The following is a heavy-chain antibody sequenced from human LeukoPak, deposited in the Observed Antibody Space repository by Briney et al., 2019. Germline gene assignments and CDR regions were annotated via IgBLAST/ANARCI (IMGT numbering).Heavy chain of an antibody. CDR1: GVSISSYY. V-gene: IGHV4-59*08. D-gene: IGHD3-22*01. CDR2: IYYSGST. CDR3: ARHGNYYDSSGYNYYFDY. Sequence: SETLSLTCTVPGVSISSYYWSWIRQPPGKGLEWIGNIYYSGSTNYNPSLKSRVTISGDTSKNHFSLKLSSVTATDTAVYYCARHGNYYDSSGYNYYFDYWGQGTLGTVSS. J-gene: IGHJ4*02.